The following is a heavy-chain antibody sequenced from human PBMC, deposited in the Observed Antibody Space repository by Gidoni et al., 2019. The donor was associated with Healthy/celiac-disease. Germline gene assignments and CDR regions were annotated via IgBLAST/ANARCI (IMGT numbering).Heavy chain of an antibody. CDR2: ISGSGGST. CDR3: AKAIVPAAYYYYGMDV. D-gene: IGHD2-2*01. V-gene: IGHV3-23*01. Sequence: EVQLLESGGGLVQPGGSLRLSCAASGFTFRSDAMSWVRQAAGKGLEGVSAISGSGGSTYYADSVKGRFTISRDNSKNTLYLQMNSLRAEDTAVYYCAKAIVPAAYYYYGMDVWGQGTTVTVSS. CDR1: GFTFRSDA. J-gene: IGHJ6*02.